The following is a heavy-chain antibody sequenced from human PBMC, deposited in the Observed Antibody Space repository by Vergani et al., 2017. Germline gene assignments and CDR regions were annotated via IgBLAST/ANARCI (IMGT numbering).Heavy chain of an antibody. D-gene: IGHD5-18*01. CDR1: GGSISSSSYY. J-gene: IGHJ4*02. Sequence: QLQLQESGPGLVKPSETLSLTCTVSGGSISSSSYYWGWIRQPPGKGLEWIGEINHSGSTNYNPSLKSRVTISVDTSKNQFSLKLSSVTAADTAVYYCARGRFDSYGSGDFDYWGQGTLVTVSS. CDR3: ARGRFDSYGSGDFDY. CDR2: INHSGST. V-gene: IGHV4-39*07.